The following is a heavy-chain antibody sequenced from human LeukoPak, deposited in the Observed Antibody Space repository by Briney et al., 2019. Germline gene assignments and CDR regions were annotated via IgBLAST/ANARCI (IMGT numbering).Heavy chain of an antibody. CDR3: ARGLSIEGYNFNY. J-gene: IGHJ4*02. V-gene: IGHV1-2*02. D-gene: IGHD5-24*01. Sequence: GASVKVSCKASGYTFTDYYIHWLRQARGQGLEWMGWIISNNGGTNYAPKFRGRVTMTRDTSISTAYMELSRLRSDDTAVYYCARGLSIEGYNFNYWGQGTLVTVSS. CDR2: IISNNGGT. CDR1: GYTFTDYY.